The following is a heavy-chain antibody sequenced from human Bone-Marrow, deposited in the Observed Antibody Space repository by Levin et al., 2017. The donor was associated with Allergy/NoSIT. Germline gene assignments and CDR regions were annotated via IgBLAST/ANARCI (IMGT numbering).Heavy chain of an antibody. J-gene: IGHJ5*02. D-gene: IGHD3-16*01. V-gene: IGHV4-4*07. Sequence: SETLSLTCTVSGGSISSYYWSWIRQPAGKGLEWIGRFYTTGSTNYNPSLQSRVTMSVDTSKNQFSLKLSSVTAADTAVYYCARVNSYGYVRGWLDPWGQGTQVTVSS. CDR1: GGSISSYY. CDR3: ARVNSYGYVRGWLDP. CDR2: FYTTGST.